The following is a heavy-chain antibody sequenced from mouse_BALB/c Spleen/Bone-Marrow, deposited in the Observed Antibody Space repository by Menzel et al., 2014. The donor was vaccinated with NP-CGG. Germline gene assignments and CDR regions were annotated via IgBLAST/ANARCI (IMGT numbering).Heavy chain of an antibody. J-gene: IGHJ1*01. Sequence: VQLKESGAELVKPGASVKLSCTASGFNIKDTYMHWVKQRPEQGLEWIGRIDPANGNTKYDPKFQGKATITADTSSNTAYLQLSSLTSEDTAVYYCARIYYYGRGYFDVWGAGTTVTVSS. CDR3: ARIYYYGRGYFDV. D-gene: IGHD1-1*01. CDR1: GFNIKDTY. CDR2: IDPANGNT. V-gene: IGHV14-3*02.